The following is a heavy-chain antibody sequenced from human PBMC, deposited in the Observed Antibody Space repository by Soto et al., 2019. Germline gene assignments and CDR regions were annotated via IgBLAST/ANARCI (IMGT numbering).Heavy chain of an antibody. V-gene: IGHV1-18*01. CDR3: ARTTSIFGVLVIRYFDY. CDR2: ITPYNGNT. J-gene: IGHJ4*02. D-gene: IGHD3-3*01. Sequence: QVQLVQSGAEVKKPGASVKVSCKASGYTFTSYGISWVRQAPGQGLEWMGWITPYNGNTNYAQKLQDRVTMTTDTATGTAYRELTRLRSEDPAVYDCARTTSIFGVLVIRYFDYWGQGTLVTVSS. CDR1: GYTFTSYG.